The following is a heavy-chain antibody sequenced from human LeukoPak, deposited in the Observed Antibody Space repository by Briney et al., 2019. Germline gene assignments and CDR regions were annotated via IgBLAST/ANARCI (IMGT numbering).Heavy chain of an antibody. CDR2: INHSGST. CDR1: GGSFSGYY. J-gene: IGHJ4*02. Sequence: KSSETLSLTCAVYGGSFSGYYWSWIRQPPGKGLEWIGEINHSGSTNYNPSLKSRVTISVDTSKNQFSLKLSSVTAADTAVYYCARHTVTPYYFDYWGQGTLVTVSS. CDR3: ARHTVTPYYFDY. V-gene: IGHV4-34*01. D-gene: IGHD4-17*01.